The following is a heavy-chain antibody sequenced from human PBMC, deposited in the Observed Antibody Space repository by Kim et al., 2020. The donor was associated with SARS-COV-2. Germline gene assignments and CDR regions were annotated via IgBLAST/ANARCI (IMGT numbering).Heavy chain of an antibody. CDR2: INPSGGST. V-gene: IGHV1-46*01. CDR3: ARDLEDIVATDPGGY. D-gene: IGHD5-12*01. CDR1: GYTFTSYY. J-gene: IGHJ4*02. Sequence: ASVKVSCKASGYTFTSYYMHWVRQAPGQGLEWMGIINPSGGSTSYAQKFQGRVTMTRDTSTSTVYMELSSLRSEDTAVYYCARDLEDIVATDPGGYWGQGTLVTVSS.